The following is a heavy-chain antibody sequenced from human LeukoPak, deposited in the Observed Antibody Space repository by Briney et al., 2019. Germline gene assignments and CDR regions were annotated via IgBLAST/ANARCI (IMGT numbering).Heavy chain of an antibody. V-gene: IGHV4-31*03. D-gene: IGHD2-2*01. J-gene: IGHJ5*02. CDR3: ASGIVVVPAAGWFDP. CDR1: GGSISSGGYY. Sequence: SETLSLTCTVSGGSISSGGYYWSWIRQHPGKGLEWIGYIYYSGSTYYNPSLKSRVTISVDTSKNQFSLKLSSVTAADTAVYYCASGIVVVPAAGWFDPWGQGTLVTVTS. CDR2: IYYSGST.